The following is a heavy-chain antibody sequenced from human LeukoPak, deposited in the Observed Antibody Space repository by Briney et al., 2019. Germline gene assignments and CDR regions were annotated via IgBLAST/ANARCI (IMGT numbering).Heavy chain of an antibody. V-gene: IGHV3-7*01. D-gene: IGHD3-10*01. J-gene: IGHJ4*02. CDR2: IKQDGSEK. CDR1: GFTFSSYW. CDR3: ARARITMVRGVISRRNYFDY. Sequence: GGSLRLSCAASGFTFSSYWMSWVRQAPGKGLEWVANIKQDGSEKYYVDSVKGRFTISRDNAKNSLYLQMNSLRAEDTAVYYGARARITMVRGVISRRNYFDYWGQGTLVTVSS.